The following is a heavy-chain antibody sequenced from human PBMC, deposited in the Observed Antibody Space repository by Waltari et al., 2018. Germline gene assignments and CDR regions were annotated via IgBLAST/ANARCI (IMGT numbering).Heavy chain of an antibody. CDR2: IYYSGST. J-gene: IGHJ6*03. D-gene: IGHD3-3*01. V-gene: IGHV4-59*01. CDR3: ARVKMGIFGPRYYYYYYMDV. Sequence: QVQLQESGPGLVKPSETLSLTCTVSGGSISSYYWSWIRQPPGKGLEWIGYIYYSGSTNYNPSLKSRVTISVDTSKNQFSLKLSSVTAADTAVYYCARVKMGIFGPRYYYYYYMDVWGKGTTVTVSS. CDR1: GGSISSYY.